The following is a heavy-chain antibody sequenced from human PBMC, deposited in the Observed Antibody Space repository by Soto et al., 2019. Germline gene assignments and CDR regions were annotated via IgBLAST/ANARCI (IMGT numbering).Heavy chain of an antibody. CDR3: ARDLTRSSGYPLGY. CDR1: GFTFSSYA. Sequence: GGSLRLSCAASGFTFSSYAMSWVRQAPGKGLEWVSAISGSGGSIYYADSVKGRFTISRDNSKNTLFLQMNSLRVEDTAVYYCARDLTRSSGYPLGYWGQGTLVTVSS. CDR2: ISGSGGSI. V-gene: IGHV3-23*01. J-gene: IGHJ4*02. D-gene: IGHD3-22*01.